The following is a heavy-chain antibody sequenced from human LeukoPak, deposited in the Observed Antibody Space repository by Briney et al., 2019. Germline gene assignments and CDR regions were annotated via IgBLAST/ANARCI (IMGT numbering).Heavy chain of an antibody. CDR2: LNSDGIRT. D-gene: IGHD5-18*01. V-gene: IGHV3-74*01. CDR1: GFAVSTYS. CDR3: ARAGFYNGYDY. J-gene: IGHJ4*02. Sequence: GGSLRLSCGGFGFAVSTYSMHWVRQTPGQGLVWVSRLNSDGIRTDYADSVRGRFTISRDNAKNTFYMYMDSLRAEDTAVYYCARAGFYNGYDYWGQGTLVTVSS.